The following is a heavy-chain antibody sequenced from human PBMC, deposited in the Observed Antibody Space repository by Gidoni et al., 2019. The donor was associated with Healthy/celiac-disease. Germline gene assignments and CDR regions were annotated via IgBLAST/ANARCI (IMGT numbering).Heavy chain of an antibody. J-gene: IGHJ2*01. D-gene: IGHD2-21*01. CDR3: ARQYCGGDCYYPAYWYFDL. Sequence: QLQLQESVPGLVKPSETLSLTCRFSGPSISSLRCAWGWIRQPAGKGLEWIGSIYYSGSTYYNPSLKSRVTISVDTSKNQFSLKLSSVTAADTAVYYCARQYCGGDCYYPAYWYFDLWGRGTLVTVSS. CDR2: IYYSGST. CDR1: GPSISSLRCA. V-gene: IGHV4-39*01.